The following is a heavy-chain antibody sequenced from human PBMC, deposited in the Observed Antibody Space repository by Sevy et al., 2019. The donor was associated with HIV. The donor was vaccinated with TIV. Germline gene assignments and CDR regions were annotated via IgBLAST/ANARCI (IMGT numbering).Heavy chain of an antibody. Sequence: GGSLRLSCAASGFTFSSYGMHWVRQAPGKGLEWVAVIWYDGSNKYYADSVKGRFTISRDNSKNTRYLQMNSLRAEDTAVYYCARPRGQSIRNDAFDIWGQGTMVTVSS. CDR1: GFTFSSYG. D-gene: IGHD2-21*01. J-gene: IGHJ3*02. CDR2: IWYDGSNK. V-gene: IGHV3-33*01. CDR3: ARPRGQSIRNDAFDI.